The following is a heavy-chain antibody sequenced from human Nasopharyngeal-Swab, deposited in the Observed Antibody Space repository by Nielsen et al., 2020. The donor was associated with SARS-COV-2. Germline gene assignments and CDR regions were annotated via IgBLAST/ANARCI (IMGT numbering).Heavy chain of an antibody. V-gene: IGHV4-59*01. CDR3: ASYIYTSGSSL. J-gene: IGHJ4*02. D-gene: IGHD3-10*01. CDR2: IYHSGTT. Sequence: SETLSLTCTVSGDSISSYYWSWIRQPPGKGLEWIGYIYHSGTTNYNPSLKSRVIISIDTSKNQFSLRLSSVTAADTAVYYCASYIYTSGSSLWGQGTLVTVSS. CDR1: GDSISSYY.